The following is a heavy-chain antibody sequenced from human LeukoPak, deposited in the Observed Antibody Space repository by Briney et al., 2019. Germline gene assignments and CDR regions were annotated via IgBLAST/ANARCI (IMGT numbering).Heavy chain of an antibody. J-gene: IGHJ4*02. V-gene: IGHV4-59*01. D-gene: IGHD5-12*01. CDR3: ARDRGRGYDLNELDY. CDR2: IHYSGST. Sequence: PSETLSLTCTVSGGSISTYYWSWIRQPPGKGLEWIGYIHYSGSTNYNPSLKRRVTISADASKNQFSLKLTSVTAADTAVYYCARDRGRGYDLNELDYWGPGTLVTVSS. CDR1: GGSISTYY.